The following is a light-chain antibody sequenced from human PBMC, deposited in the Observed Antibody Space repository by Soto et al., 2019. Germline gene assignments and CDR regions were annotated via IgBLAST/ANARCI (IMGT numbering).Light chain of an antibody. J-gene: IGLJ1*01. CDR2: GNS. CDR3: QSYDSSMSAYV. Sequence: QSVLSQPPSVSRAPGHRVTISFTGSSSNIGAGYDIHWYQQLPGTAPKLIIYGNSNRPSGVPDRFSGSKSGTSASLSITGLQAEDEADYYCQSYDSSMSAYVFGTGTKVTVL. CDR1: SSNIGAGYD. V-gene: IGLV1-40*01.